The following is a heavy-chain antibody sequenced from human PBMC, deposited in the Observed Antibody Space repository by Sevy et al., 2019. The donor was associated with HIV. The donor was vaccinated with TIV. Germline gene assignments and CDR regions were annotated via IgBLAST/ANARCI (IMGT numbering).Heavy chain of an antibody. V-gene: IGHV3-23*01. CDR1: GFTVSNNY. Sequence: GGSLRLSCAASGFTVSNNYMSWVRQAPGRGLEWVSGLSGSGGSTYYADSVKGRFTISRDNSKNTLYLQMNSLRAEDTAVYYCAKDQGDYVWGTFRDYWGQGTLVTVSS. D-gene: IGHD3-16*02. CDR2: LSGSGGST. J-gene: IGHJ4*02. CDR3: AKDQGDYVWGTFRDY.